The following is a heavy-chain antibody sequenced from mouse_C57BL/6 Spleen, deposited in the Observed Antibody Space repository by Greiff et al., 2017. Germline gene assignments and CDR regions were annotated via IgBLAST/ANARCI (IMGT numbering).Heavy chain of an antibody. CDR2: IYPGDGDT. Sequence: VQLVESGPELVKPGASVKISCKASGYAFSSSWMNWVKQRPGKGLEWIGRIYPGDGDTNYNGKFKGKATLTADKSSSTAYMQLSSLTSEDSAVYACTRDDDCYYQAYWGQGTLVTVSA. V-gene: IGHV1-82*01. CDR1: GYAFSSSW. J-gene: IGHJ3*01. D-gene: IGHD2-3*01. CDR3: TRDDDCYYQAY.